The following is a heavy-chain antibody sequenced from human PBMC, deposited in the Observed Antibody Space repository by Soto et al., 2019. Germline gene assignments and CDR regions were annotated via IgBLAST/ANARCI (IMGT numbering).Heavy chain of an antibody. J-gene: IGHJ4*02. CDR1: GFTFSTYA. CDR3: AKERSSGWSFDY. D-gene: IGHD6-19*01. V-gene: IGHV3-23*01. Sequence: EVQLLESGGGLVQPGGSLRLSCAASGFTFSTYAMNWVRQAPGKGLEWVSGISGSGDSTYYADSVKGRFTVSRDNSKNTLYLQMNSLRAEDTAVCYRAKERSSGWSFDYWGQGTLVTVSS. CDR2: ISGSGDST.